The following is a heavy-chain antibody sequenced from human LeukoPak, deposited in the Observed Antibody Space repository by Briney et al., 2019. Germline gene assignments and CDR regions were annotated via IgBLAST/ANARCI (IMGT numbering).Heavy chain of an antibody. CDR1: GGTFSSYA. J-gene: IGHJ3*02. CDR2: IIPILGIA. CDR3: ARSFVNAAFDI. Sequence: SVKVSCKASGGTFSSYAISWVRQAPGQGLEWMGRIIPILGIANYAQKFQGRVTITADKSTSTAYMELSSPRSEDTAVYYCARSFVNAAFDIWGQGTMVTVSS. D-gene: IGHD2-8*01. V-gene: IGHV1-69*04.